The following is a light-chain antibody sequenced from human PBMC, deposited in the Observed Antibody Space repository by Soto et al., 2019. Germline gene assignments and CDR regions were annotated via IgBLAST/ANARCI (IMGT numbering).Light chain of an antibody. J-gene: IGLJ2*01. CDR1: SGHSNCI. Sequence: QLVLTQSSSASASQGSSVKLTCTLSSGHSNCIIAWHQQQPGKAPRYLMKLEGSGSYNKGSGVPDRFSGSSSGADRYLTISNLQFEDEAAYYCETWDSNTRVFGGGTKLTVL. V-gene: IGLV4-60*02. CDR2: LEGSGSY. CDR3: ETWDSNTRV.